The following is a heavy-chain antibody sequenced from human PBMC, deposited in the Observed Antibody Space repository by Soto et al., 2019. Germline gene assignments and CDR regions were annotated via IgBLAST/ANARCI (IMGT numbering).Heavy chain of an antibody. Sequence: ASVKVSCKASGYIFTNYGIHWVRQAPGQRLEWMGWFDVGNGDTKYSQSFQDRLTITTDTSASTAYMELTSLRSEDTAVYYCARDNYYGSGPPWGQGTLVTVSS. J-gene: IGHJ5*02. D-gene: IGHD3-10*01. CDR2: FDVGNGDT. CDR3: ARDNYYGSGPP. CDR1: GYIFTNYG. V-gene: IGHV1-3*01.